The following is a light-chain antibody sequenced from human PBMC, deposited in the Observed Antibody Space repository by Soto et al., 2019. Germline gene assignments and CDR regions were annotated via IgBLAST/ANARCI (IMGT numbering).Light chain of an antibody. CDR1: SSDVGAYNY. CDR3: SSYADSDTLYV. J-gene: IGLJ1*01. V-gene: IGLV2-14*01. Sequence: QSALTQPASVSGSPGQSITISCTGTSSDVGAYNYVSWYQQHPGKAPTLLIFEVSSRPSGVSNRFSGSKSGSTASLTISGLQAEDEADYYCSSYADSDTLYVFGTGTKVTVL. CDR2: EVS.